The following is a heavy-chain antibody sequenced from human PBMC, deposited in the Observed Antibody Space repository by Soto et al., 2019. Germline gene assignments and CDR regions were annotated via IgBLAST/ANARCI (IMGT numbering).Heavy chain of an antibody. D-gene: IGHD3-10*01. J-gene: IGHJ6*02. V-gene: IGHV3-23*01. Sequence: LSCAASGFTFSRYTMSWVRQAPGKGLEWVPTVTGGGHTTYNADSVNGRFTISRDNSKNTLYLQMNNLRAEDTAIYYCASSSGDLDVYGMDIWGPGTTVTVSS. CDR3: ASSSGDLDVYGMDI. CDR2: VTGGGHTT. CDR1: GFTFSRYT.